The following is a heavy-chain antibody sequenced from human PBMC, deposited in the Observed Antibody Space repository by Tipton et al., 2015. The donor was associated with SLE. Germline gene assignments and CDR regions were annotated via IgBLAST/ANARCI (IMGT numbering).Heavy chain of an antibody. CDR3: AREVGGPTTARYPYYYYMDV. Sequence: TLSLTCTVSGGSISNFYWGWIRQPPGKGPECIGYIYHTGSTRLNPSLESRVTMSVDTSKNQFSLKVTSVTAADAAVYYCAREVGGPTTARYPYYYYMDVWGKGTTVTVSS. V-gene: IGHV4-59*12. CDR1: GGSISNFY. D-gene: IGHD1-1*01. CDR2: IYHTGST. J-gene: IGHJ6*03.